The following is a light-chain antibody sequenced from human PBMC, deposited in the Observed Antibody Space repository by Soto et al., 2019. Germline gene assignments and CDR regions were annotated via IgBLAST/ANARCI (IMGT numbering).Light chain of an antibody. V-gene: IGKV3-15*01. Sequence: EIVMTQSPATLSVSPGERATLSCRATQGVSSKLAWYQQKPGQAPSLLIYGASTRATGIPARFSGSGSGTEFTLTISSLQSEDFAVYYCQQYNNWPKTFGQGTKVDIK. CDR3: QQYNNWPKT. CDR1: QGVSSK. J-gene: IGKJ1*01. CDR2: GAS.